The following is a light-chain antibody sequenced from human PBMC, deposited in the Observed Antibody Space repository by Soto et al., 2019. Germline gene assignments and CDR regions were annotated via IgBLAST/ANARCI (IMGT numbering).Light chain of an antibody. J-gene: IGKJ4*01. Sequence: ETVLTQSPSTLSLSPGERATLSCRASQSLSSTYLAWYQQKPGQAPRLLIYGASSRATGIPDRFIGSGSATDFTLTISRMESEDFAVYHCQQYGNSPPTVGGGTKVEI. CDR3: QQYGNSPPT. CDR1: QSLSSTY. CDR2: GAS. V-gene: IGKV3-20*01.